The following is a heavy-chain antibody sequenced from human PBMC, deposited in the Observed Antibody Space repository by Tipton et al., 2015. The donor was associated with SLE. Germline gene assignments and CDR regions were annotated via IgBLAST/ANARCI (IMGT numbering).Heavy chain of an antibody. J-gene: IGHJ6*02. CDR2: IIPILAKP. CDR1: GGTFSSYA. V-gene: IGHV1-69*05. CDR3: ARRGAGYGMDV. Sequence: QSGPEVKKPGSSVKVSCKASGGTFSSYAISWVRQAPGQGLEWMGGIIPILAKPNYGPKFQGRVTIITDESTSTAYMELSSLRSEDTAVYYCARRGAGYGMDVWGQGTTVTISS. D-gene: IGHD1-26*01.